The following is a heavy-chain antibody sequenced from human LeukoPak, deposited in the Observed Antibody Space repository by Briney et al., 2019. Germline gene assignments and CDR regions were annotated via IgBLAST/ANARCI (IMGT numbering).Heavy chain of an antibody. D-gene: IGHD3-10*01. CDR3: ARSGGSGSYYARYYYYYMDV. Sequence: GASVKVSCKASGYTFTNYGINWVRQAPGQGLEWMGWINTNTGNPTYAQGFTGRFVFSLDTSVSTAYLQISSLKAEDTAVYYCARSGGSGSYYARYYYYYMDVWGKGTTVTVSS. J-gene: IGHJ6*03. V-gene: IGHV7-4-1*02. CDR1: GYTFTNYG. CDR2: INTNTGNP.